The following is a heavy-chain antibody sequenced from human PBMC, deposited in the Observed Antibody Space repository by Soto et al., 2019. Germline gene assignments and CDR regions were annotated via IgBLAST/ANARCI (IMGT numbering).Heavy chain of an antibody. J-gene: IGHJ4*02. Sequence: GGSLRLSCVASGLTFSDHYMDWVRQPPGKGLEWVGRIRNKANSYTTEYAASVKGRFTISRDDSKKSLYLQMNSLKTEDTAVYYCAEVFGSYLDYWGLGTLVTVSS. V-gene: IGHV3-72*01. CDR2: IRNKANSYTT. CDR3: AEVFGSYLDY. D-gene: IGHD1-26*01. CDR1: GLTFSDHY.